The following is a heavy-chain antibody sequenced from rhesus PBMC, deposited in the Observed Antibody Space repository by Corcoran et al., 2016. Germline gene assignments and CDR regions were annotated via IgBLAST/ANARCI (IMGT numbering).Heavy chain of an antibody. J-gene: IGHJ3*01. Sequence: EVQLVESGGGLVQPGGSLRLSCAASGFTFDDYAMSWVRQAPGKGLEWVSRISWNMGNIYYADSVKGRFTISRDNAKNSLFLQMDRLRAEDTAVYYCTREIWTGYYTYAFDFGGQGLRVTVSS. D-gene: IGHD3-3*01. CDR2: ISWNMGNI. CDR1: GFTFDDYA. V-gene: IGHV3-134*01. CDR3: TREIWTGYYTYAFDF.